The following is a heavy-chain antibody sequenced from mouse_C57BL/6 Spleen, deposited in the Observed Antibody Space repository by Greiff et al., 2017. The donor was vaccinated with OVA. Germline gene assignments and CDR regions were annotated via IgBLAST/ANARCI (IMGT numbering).Heavy chain of an antibody. CDR1: GYTFTSYW. Sequence: QVHVKQPGAELVKPGASVKLSCKASGYTFTSYWMQWVKQRPGQGLEWIGEIDPSDSYTNYNQKFKGKATLTVDTSSSTAYMQLSSLTSEDSAVYYCARRGGNYGYFDVWGTGTTVTVSS. D-gene: IGHD2-1*01. CDR2: IDPSDSYT. V-gene: IGHV1-50*01. CDR3: ARRGGNYGYFDV. J-gene: IGHJ1*03.